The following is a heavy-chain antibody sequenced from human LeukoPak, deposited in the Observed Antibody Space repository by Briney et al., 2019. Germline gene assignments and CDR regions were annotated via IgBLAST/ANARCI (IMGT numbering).Heavy chain of an antibody. CDR3: ARSVEGHFDY. D-gene: IGHD1-1*01. J-gene: IGHJ4*02. CDR1: GFTFSSYG. V-gene: IGHV3-30*02. CDR2: IRYDGSNK. Sequence: GGSLRLSCAASGFTFSSYGMHWVRQAPGKGLEWVAFIRYDGSNKYYADSVKGRFTISRDNAKKSSYLQMNSLRADDTAVYYCARSVEGHFDYWGQGTLVTVSS.